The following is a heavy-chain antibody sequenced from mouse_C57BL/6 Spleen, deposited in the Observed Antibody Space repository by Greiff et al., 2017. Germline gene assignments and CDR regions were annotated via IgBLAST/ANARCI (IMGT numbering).Heavy chain of an antibody. Sequence: EVQLVESGGGLVQPKGSLKLSCAASGFSFNTYAMNWVRQAPGKGLEWVARIRSKSNNYATYYADSVKDRFTISRDNSESMLYLQLINLKPADTAMYYCVRHVVFDYWGQGTTLTVAS. J-gene: IGHJ2*01. V-gene: IGHV10-1*01. CDR3: VRHVVFDY. D-gene: IGHD1-1*02. CDR2: IRSKSNNYAT. CDR1: GFSFNTYA.